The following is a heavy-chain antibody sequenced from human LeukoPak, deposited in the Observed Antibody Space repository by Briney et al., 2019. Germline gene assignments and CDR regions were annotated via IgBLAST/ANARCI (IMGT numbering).Heavy chain of an antibody. CDR3: ARMTTVTSDAFDI. CDR1: GFIFSDYY. CDR2: ISSSGSTT. Sequence: GGSLRLSCAASGFIFSDYYMSWIRQAPGKGLEWVSYISSSGSTTYYADSVKGRFTISRDNAKNSLYLQMNSLRAEDTAVYYCARMTTVTSDAFDIWGQGTMVTVSS. D-gene: IGHD4-17*01. V-gene: IGHV3-11*04. J-gene: IGHJ3*02.